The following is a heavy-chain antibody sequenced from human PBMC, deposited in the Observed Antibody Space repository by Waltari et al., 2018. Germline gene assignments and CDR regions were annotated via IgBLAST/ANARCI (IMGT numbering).Heavy chain of an antibody. CDR3: ARDALLVGGTNDY. CDR1: GYTFNSFG. V-gene: IGHV1-18*01. CDR2: ISGYNGHR. Sequence: QVQLVQSGGEVKKPGASVKVSCKASGYTFNSFGISWVRQAPGQGLEWMGWISGYNGHRNYAQKFHSRVTLTTDTSTSTAYLELRSLRSDDTAIYYCARDALLVGGTNDYWGQGTLVTVSS. D-gene: IGHD1-26*01. J-gene: IGHJ4*02.